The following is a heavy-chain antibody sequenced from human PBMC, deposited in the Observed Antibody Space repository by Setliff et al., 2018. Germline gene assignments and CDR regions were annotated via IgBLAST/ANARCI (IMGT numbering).Heavy chain of an antibody. D-gene: IGHD4-4*01. CDR1: GYTFTNFG. Sequence: ASVKVSCKPSGYTFTNFGINWVRQAPGQGLEWMGWNSAYAQKFQGRVTMTTDTPTSTAYMELRSLRSDDTAVYYCARADYIRYFYMDAWGKGTTVTVSS. J-gene: IGHJ6*03. V-gene: IGHV1-18*01. CDR2: NSAY. CDR3: ARADYIRYFYMDA.